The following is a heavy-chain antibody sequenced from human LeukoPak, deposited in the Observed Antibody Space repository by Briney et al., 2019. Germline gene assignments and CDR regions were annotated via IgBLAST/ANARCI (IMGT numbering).Heavy chain of an antibody. CDR3: ASPRATGTNNAFDI. Sequence: PGGSLRLSCAASGFTFSNYWMHWFRQVPGKGLVWVSRINSDGSSTNYADSVKGRFTIYRDNAQNTLYLQMSSLTAEDTAVYYCASPRATGTNNAFDIWGQGTMVTVSS. V-gene: IGHV3-74*01. D-gene: IGHD1-1*01. J-gene: IGHJ3*02. CDR2: INSDGSST. CDR1: GFTFSNYW.